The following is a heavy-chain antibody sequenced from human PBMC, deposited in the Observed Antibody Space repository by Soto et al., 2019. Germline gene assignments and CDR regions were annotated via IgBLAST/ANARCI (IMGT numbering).Heavy chain of an antibody. CDR2: VYPGDSDT. D-gene: IGHD4-4*01. J-gene: IGHJ6*02. CDR3: ARHGYSNFPYYYYGMDV. Sequence: GEPLKISCKGSGYSFSNYWIGWVRQMPGKGLEWMGIVYPGDSDTRYSPSFEGQVTISVDKSISTAYLQWSSLKASDTAMYYCARHGYSNFPYYYYGMDVWGQGTTVTVSS. CDR1: GYSFSNYW. V-gene: IGHV5-51*01.